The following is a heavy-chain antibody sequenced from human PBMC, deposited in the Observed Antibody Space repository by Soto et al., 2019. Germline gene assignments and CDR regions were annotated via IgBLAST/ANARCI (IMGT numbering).Heavy chain of an antibody. D-gene: IGHD6-13*01. CDR2: ISSSSSYI. Sequence: PGGSLRLSCAASGFTFSSYSMNWVRQAPGKGLEWVSSISSSSSYIYYADSVKGRFTISRDNAKNSLYLQMNSLRAEDTAVYYCARDGDSSSWLDYWGQGTLVTVSS. CDR1: GFTFSSYS. CDR3: ARDGDSSSWLDY. J-gene: IGHJ4*02. V-gene: IGHV3-21*01.